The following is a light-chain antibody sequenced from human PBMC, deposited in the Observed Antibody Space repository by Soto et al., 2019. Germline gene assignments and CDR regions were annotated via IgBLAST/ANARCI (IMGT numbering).Light chain of an antibody. J-gene: IGLJ2*01. Sequence: QSVLTQPPSASGPPGQRVTINCSGSSSNIGSNTVNWYQQLPGTAPKLLISSNNQRPSGVPDRFSGSKSGTSSSLAISGLQSEDEADYYCAAWDDSLNVLVFGGGTKLTVL. CDR3: AAWDDSLNVLV. CDR1: SSNIGSNT. CDR2: SNN. V-gene: IGLV1-44*01.